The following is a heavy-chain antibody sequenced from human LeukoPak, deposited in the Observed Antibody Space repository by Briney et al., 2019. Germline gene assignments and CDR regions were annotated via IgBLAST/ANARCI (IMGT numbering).Heavy chain of an antibody. J-gene: IGHJ6*03. V-gene: IGHV3-30*02. Sequence: GGSLRLSCAASGFTFSSYGMHWVRQAPGKGLEWVAFIRYDGSNKYYADSVKGRFTISRDNSKNTLYLQMNSLRAEDTAVYYCAKVEAYGSGSYYCYYYMDVWGKGTTVTVSS. CDR2: IRYDGSNK. CDR3: AKVEAYGSGSYYCYYYMDV. CDR1: GFTFSSYG. D-gene: IGHD3-10*01.